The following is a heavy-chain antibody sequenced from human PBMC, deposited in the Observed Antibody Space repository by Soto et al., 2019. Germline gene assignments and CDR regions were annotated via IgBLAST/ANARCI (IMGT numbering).Heavy chain of an antibody. D-gene: IGHD1-20*01. CDR1: GYTFTTYD. CDR2: VNPSSGNT. V-gene: IGHV1-8*01. CDR3: ARAAMYIWNDH. Sequence: QVQLVQSGAEVKRPGASVKVSCEASGYTFTTYDINWVRQASGQGLEWMGCVNPSSGNTGYAKKLHGRVTMTRDTSISTAYIELSGLNSDDTAIYYGARAAMYIWNDHWGQGTLVTVSS. J-gene: IGHJ5*02.